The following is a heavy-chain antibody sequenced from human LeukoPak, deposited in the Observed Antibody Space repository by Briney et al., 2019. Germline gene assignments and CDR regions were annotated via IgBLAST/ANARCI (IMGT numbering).Heavy chain of an antibody. J-gene: IGHJ5*02. CDR3: ARDAYVLRLLEWPEAGFDP. CDR1: GGSISSYY. D-gene: IGHD3-3*01. CDR2: IYYSGST. V-gene: IGHV4-59*01. Sequence: KPSETLSLTCTVSGGSISSYYWSWIRQPPGKGLEWIGYIYYSGSTNYNPSLKSRVTISVDTSKNQFSLKLSSVTAADTAVYYCARDAYVLRLLEWPEAGFDPWGQGTLVTVSS.